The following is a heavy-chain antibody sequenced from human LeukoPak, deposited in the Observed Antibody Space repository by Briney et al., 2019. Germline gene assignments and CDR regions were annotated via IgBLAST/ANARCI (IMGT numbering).Heavy chain of an antibody. J-gene: IGHJ3*02. Sequence: PGGSLRLSCAASGFTSSSYWMSWVRQAPGKGLEWVANIKQDGSEKYYVDSVKGRFTISRDNAKNSLYLQMNSLRAEDTAVYYCARESSSWYVNAFDIWGQGTMVTVSS. D-gene: IGHD6-13*01. CDR3: ARESSSWYVNAFDI. CDR2: IKQDGSEK. V-gene: IGHV3-7*01. CDR1: GFTSSSYW.